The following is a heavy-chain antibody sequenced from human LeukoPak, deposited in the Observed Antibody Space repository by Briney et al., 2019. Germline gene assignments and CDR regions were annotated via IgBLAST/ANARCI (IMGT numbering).Heavy chain of an antibody. CDR3: ASRRGYSYGWRI. CDR2: INHSGST. Sequence: SETLSLTCAVYGGSFSGYYWSWIRQPPGKGLERIGEINHSGSTNYNPSLKSRVTISVDTSKNQFSLKLSSVTAADTAVYYCASRRGYSYGWRIWGQGTMVTVSS. CDR1: GGSFSGYY. D-gene: IGHD5-18*01. J-gene: IGHJ3*02. V-gene: IGHV4-34*01.